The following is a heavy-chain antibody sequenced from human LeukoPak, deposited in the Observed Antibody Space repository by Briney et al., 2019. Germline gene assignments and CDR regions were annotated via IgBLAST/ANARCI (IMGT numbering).Heavy chain of an antibody. CDR2: ISDSSSNYI. Sequence: PGGSLRLSCEASGFTFSDYYMSWIRQAPGKGLEWVSSISDSSSNYIYYADSVKGRLTISRDNAKNSLYLQMSGLRAEDTAVYYCARAFSSYYFDYWGQGTLVTVSS. V-gene: IGHV3-11*06. D-gene: IGHD6-6*01. CDR3: ARAFSSYYFDY. J-gene: IGHJ4*02. CDR1: GFTFSDYY.